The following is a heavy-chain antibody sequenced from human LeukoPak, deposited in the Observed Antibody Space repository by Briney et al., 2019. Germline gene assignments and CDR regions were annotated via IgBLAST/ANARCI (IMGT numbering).Heavy chain of an antibody. J-gene: IGHJ4*02. Sequence: ASVKVSCRASGYTFTGQYMHWARQAPGQGLEWMGWINPNSGDRNSAQKFQGRVTMTRDTSISTVYMELSRLGPDDTAVYYCAREGWDQRDTAAFDHWGQGTLVTVSS. CDR2: INPNSGDR. D-gene: IGHD6-19*01. CDR3: AREGWDQRDTAAFDH. V-gene: IGHV1-2*02. CDR1: GYTFTGQY.